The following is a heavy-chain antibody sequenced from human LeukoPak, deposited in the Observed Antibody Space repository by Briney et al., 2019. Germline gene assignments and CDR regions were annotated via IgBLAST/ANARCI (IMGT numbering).Heavy chain of an antibody. CDR3: ARPRRDDSSGYSAFDI. D-gene: IGHD3-22*01. V-gene: IGHV4-34*01. Sequence: SETLSLTCAVYGGSFSGYYWSWIRQPPGKGLEWIGEINHSGSTNYNPSLKSRVTISVDTSKNQFSLKLSSVTAADTAMYYCARPRRDDSSGYSAFDIWGQGTMVTVSS. J-gene: IGHJ3*02. CDR2: INHSGST. CDR1: GGSFSGYY.